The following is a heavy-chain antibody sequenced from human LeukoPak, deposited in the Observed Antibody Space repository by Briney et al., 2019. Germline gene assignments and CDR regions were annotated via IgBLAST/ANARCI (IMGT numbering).Heavy chain of an antibody. J-gene: IGHJ5*02. V-gene: IGHV3-23*01. D-gene: IGHD6-13*01. Sequence: GGSLRLSCAASGFTFSSYAMSWVRQAPGKGLEWVSAISGSGGSTYYADSVKGRFTIPRDNSKNTLYLQMNSLRAEDTAVYYCAKRGGGVSSSWYVINWFDPWGQGTLVTVSS. CDR2: ISGSGGST. CDR1: GFTFSSYA. CDR3: AKRGGGVSSSWYVINWFDP.